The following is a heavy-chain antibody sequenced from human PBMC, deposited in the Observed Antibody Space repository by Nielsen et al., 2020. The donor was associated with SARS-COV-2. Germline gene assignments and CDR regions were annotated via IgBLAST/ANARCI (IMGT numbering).Heavy chain of an antibody. CDR3: ATRQYSSSWYQFDF. CDR2: ISSGSSYT. CDR1: GFTFSDYY. D-gene: IGHD6-13*01. Sequence: GESLKISCAASGFTFSDYYMSWIRQAPGRGLEWVSYISSGSSYTNYADSVKGRFTISRDNAKNSLYLQMNSLRAEDTAMYYCATRQYSSSWYQFDFWGQGTLVTVSS. V-gene: IGHV3-11*03. J-gene: IGHJ4*02.